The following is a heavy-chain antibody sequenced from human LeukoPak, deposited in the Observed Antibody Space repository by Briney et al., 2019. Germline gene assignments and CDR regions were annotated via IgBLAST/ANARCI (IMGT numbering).Heavy chain of an antibody. V-gene: IGHV4-59*08. CDR3: ARQGRFSYFGMDV. D-gene: IGHD3-3*01. CDR1: GVSINGFY. J-gene: IGHJ6*02. Sequence: LETLSLTCTVSGVSINGFYWSWIRQPPGKGLEWVAYIYYAGRTTYNPSLKSRVTISVDTSKNQFSLKLTSLTAADTAVYYCARQGRFSYFGMDVWGQGTTVTVSS. CDR2: IYYAGRT.